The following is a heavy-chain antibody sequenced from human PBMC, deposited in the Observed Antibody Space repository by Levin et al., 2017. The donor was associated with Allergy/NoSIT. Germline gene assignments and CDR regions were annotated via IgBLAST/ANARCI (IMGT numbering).Heavy chain of an antibody. D-gene: IGHD3-3*01. CDR2: LPLPPPGVPP. V-gene: IGHV3-15*01. CDR3: TTEGVGGGAFDI. J-gene: IGHJ3*02. CDR1: GFTLTNAW. Sequence: SLILSCAASGFTLTNAWVSWVRQAPGPFLYFFFLLPLPPPGVPPSSSSPVKGRFTISRDDSKNTLYLQMNSLKTEDTAVYYCTTEGVGGGAFDIWGQGTMVTVSS.